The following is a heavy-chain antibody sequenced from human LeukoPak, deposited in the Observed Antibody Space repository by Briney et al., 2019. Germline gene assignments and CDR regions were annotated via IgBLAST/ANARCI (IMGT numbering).Heavy chain of an antibody. CDR3: ARDGPTYYYDSICDAFDI. Sequence: GGSLRLSCAASGFTFSSHSMNWVRQAPGKGLEWVSYISSSSSTIYYADSVKGRFTISRDNAKNSLYLQMNSLRAEDTAVYYCARDGPTYYYDSICDAFDIWGQGTMVTVSS. V-gene: IGHV3-48*01. CDR2: ISSSSSTI. J-gene: IGHJ3*02. CDR1: GFTFSSHS. D-gene: IGHD3-22*01.